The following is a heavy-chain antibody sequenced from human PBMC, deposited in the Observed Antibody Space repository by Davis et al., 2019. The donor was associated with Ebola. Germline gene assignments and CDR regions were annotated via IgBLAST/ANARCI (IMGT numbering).Heavy chain of an antibody. Sequence: GESLKISCAASGFSLSIYVMHWVRQAPGKGLEWVAVISYDGSNKYYADSVKGRFTISRDNSKNTLYLQMNSLRAEDTAVYYCARVGDIDDSGWYQKYYFDYWGQGTLVTVSS. J-gene: IGHJ4*02. V-gene: IGHV3-30*03. D-gene: IGHD6-19*01. CDR3: ARVGDIDDSGWYQKYYFDY. CDR2: ISYDGSNK. CDR1: GFSLSIYV.